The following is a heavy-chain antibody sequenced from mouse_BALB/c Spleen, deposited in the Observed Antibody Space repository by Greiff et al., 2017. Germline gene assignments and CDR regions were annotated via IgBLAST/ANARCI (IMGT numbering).Heavy chain of an antibody. CDR2: INPNNGDT. Sequence: VQLQQSGPELVKPGASVKMSCKASGYTFTDYYMQWVQQSHGKSLEWIGDINPNNGDTFYNQKFKGKATLTVDKSSSTAYMQLNSLTSEDSAVYYCASGYGSSYWYFDVWGGGTTVTVSS. CDR3: ASGYGSSYWYFDV. J-gene: IGHJ1*01. CDR1: GYTFTDYY. V-gene: IGHV1-18*01. D-gene: IGHD1-1*01.